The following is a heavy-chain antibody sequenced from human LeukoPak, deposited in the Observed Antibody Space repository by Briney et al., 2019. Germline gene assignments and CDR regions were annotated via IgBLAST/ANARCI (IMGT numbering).Heavy chain of an antibody. Sequence: GGSLRLSCAASGFTFSSYSMSWVRQAPGKGLEWVANIKQDGSEKYYVDSVKGRFTISRDNAKNSLYLQMNSLRAEDTAVYYCARDSSGLYGNWGQGTLVTVSS. D-gene: IGHD6-19*01. CDR1: GFTFSSYS. V-gene: IGHV3-7*03. CDR3: ARDSSGLYGN. CDR2: IKQDGSEK. J-gene: IGHJ4*02.